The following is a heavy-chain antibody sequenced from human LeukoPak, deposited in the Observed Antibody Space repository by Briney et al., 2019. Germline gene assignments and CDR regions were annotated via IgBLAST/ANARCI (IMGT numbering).Heavy chain of an antibody. Sequence: PGGSLRLSCAASGFTFSSYCMHWVRQVPGKGLEWVARINPGGSSITYADSVKGRFTISRDNAKNTLYLQMDSLRAEDTGVYYCARSNQADDYWGQGTLVTVSS. J-gene: IGHJ4*02. CDR1: GFTFSSYC. D-gene: IGHD1-14*01. CDR3: ARSNQADDY. CDR2: INPGGSSI. V-gene: IGHV3-74*01.